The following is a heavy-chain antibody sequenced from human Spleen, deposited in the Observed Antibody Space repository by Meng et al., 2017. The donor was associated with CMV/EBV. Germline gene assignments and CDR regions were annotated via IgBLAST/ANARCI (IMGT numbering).Heavy chain of an antibody. CDR3: ARAGRRVVWFDP. J-gene: IGHJ5*02. Sequence: VSGGSISSGDYYWSWLRQPPGKGLEWIGYIYYSGSTYYNPSLKSRVTISVDTSKNQFSLKLSSVTAADTAVYYCARAGRRVVWFDPWGQGTLVTVSS. D-gene: IGHD3-3*01. CDR1: GGSISSGDYY. V-gene: IGHV4-30-4*08. CDR2: IYYSGST.